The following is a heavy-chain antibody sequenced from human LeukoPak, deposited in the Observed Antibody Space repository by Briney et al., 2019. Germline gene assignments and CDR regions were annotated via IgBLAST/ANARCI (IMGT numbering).Heavy chain of an antibody. D-gene: IGHD3-10*01. CDR2: ISAYNGNT. J-gene: IGHJ6*02. CDR1: GYTFTSYG. Sequence: ASAKVSCKASGYTFTSYGISWVRQAPGQGLEWMGWISAYNGNTNYAQKLQGRVTMTTDTSTSTAYMELRSLRSDDTAVYYCARDWFGELLYYYYGMDVWGQGTTVTVSS. CDR3: ARDWFGELLYYYYGMDV. V-gene: IGHV1-18*01.